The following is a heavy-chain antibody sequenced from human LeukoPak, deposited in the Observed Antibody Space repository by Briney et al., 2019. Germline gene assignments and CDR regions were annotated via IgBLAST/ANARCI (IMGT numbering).Heavy chain of an antibody. CDR1: GFTFSSYA. V-gene: IGHV3-23*01. Sequence: GGSLRLSCAASGFTFSSYAMSWVRQAPGKGLEWVSAISGGGGSTYYADSVKGRFTISRDNSKNTLYLQMNSLRAEDTAVYYCAKGQGLVLRFLEWSPRGWFDPWGQGTLVTVSS. CDR2: ISGGGGST. J-gene: IGHJ5*02. D-gene: IGHD3-3*01. CDR3: AKGQGLVLRFLEWSPRGWFDP.